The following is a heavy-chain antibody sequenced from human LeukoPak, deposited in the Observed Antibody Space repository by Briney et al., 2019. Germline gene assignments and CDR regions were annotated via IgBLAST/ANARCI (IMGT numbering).Heavy chain of an antibody. CDR1: GFTFSSYA. D-gene: IGHD4-17*01. CDR3: AKISLVYGDNDAFDI. J-gene: IGHJ3*02. CDR2: ISWNSGSI. Sequence: GGSLRLSCEASGFTFSSYAMHWVRQAPGKGLEWVSGISWNSGSIEYADSVKGRFTISRDNAKNSLYLQMNSLRAEDTALYYCAKISLVYGDNDAFDIWGQGTMVTVSS. V-gene: IGHV3-9*01.